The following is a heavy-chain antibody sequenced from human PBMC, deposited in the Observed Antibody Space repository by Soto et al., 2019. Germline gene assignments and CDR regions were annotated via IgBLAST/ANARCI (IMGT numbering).Heavy chain of an antibody. CDR1: VDTFRGYY. D-gene: IGHD1-26*01. CDR2: INHSGST. V-gene: IGHV4-34*01. CDR3: ARTKRKGAWFDP. Sequence: QVQLQQWGAGLLKPSETLSLTCAVYVDTFRGYYWSWIRQPPGKGLEWIGHINHSGSTTNEPSLKSRVTLAVDTSKNQFPLTLTSVTAADTAIYYCARTKRKGAWFDPWGQGTLVTVSS. J-gene: IGHJ5*02.